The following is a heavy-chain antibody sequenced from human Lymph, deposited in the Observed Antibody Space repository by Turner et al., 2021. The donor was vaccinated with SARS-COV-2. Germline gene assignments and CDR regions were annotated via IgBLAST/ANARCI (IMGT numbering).Heavy chain of an antibody. Sequence: QVQLVESGGGVVQPGRSLRISCAASGFTFSSYGMHWVRQAPGKGLEWVAVIGYDGSNKYYADSVKGRFTISRDNSKNTLYLQMNSLRAEDTAVYYCARDLRFGELPAADHWGQGTLVTVSS. V-gene: IGHV3-33*01. CDR1: GFTFSSYG. CDR2: IGYDGSNK. CDR3: ARDLRFGELPAADH. J-gene: IGHJ4*02. D-gene: IGHD3-10*01.